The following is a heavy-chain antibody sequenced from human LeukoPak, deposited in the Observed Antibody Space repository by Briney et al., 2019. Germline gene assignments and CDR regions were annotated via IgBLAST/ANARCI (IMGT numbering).Heavy chain of an antibody. CDR2: IYYSGST. D-gene: IGHD4-23*01. CDR1: GGSISSYY. J-gene: IGHJ4*02. CDR3: ARGGFDGGNPDFDY. V-gene: IGHV4-59*01. Sequence: SETLSLTCTVSGGSISSYYWSWLRQPPGKGLEGIGYIYYSGSTNYNPSLKSRVTISVDTSKNQFSLKLSSVTAADTAVYYCARGGFDGGNPDFDYWGQGTLVTVSS.